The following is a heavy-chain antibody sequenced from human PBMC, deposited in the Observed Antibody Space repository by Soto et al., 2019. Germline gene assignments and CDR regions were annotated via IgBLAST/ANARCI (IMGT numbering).Heavy chain of an antibody. V-gene: IGHV1-18*01. D-gene: IGHD1-26*01. CDR1: GYTFTSYG. CDR3: ARVVGALGHWFDP. CDR2: ISAYNGNT. J-gene: IGHJ5*02. Sequence: QVQLVQSGGEVKKPGASVKVSCKASGYTFTSYGISWVRQAPGQGLEWMGRISAYNGNTNYAQKRQGRVTXTXDXXTSTAYMELRSLRSDDTAVYYCARVVGALGHWFDPWGQGTLVTVSS.